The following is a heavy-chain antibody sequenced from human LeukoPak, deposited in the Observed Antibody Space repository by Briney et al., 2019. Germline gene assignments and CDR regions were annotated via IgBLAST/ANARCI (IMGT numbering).Heavy chain of an antibody. D-gene: IGHD2-2*01. Sequence: GGSLRLSCAASGFTFSSYSMNWVRQAPGKGLEWVSCISSSSSYIYYADSVKGRFTISRDNAKNSLCLQMISLRVEDTAVYYCAKARGFCSSTSCRRDYMDVWGKGTTVTFFS. CDR2: ISSSSSYI. CDR3: AKARGFCSSTSCRRDYMDV. J-gene: IGHJ6*03. V-gene: IGHV3-21*04. CDR1: GFTFSSYS.